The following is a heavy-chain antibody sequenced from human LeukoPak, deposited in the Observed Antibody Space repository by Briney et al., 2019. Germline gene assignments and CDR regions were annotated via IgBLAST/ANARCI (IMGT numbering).Heavy chain of an antibody. CDR2: IYYSGST. CDR3: AGKYYDFSGDYFDY. CDR1: GGSISSSSYY. Sequence: PSETLSLTCTVSGGSISSSSYYWGWIRQPPGQGLEWIGSIYYSGSTYYNPSLKSRVTISVDTSKNQFSLKLSSVTAADTAVYYCAGKYYDFSGDYFDYWGQGTLVTVSS. V-gene: IGHV4-39*01. D-gene: IGHD3-3*01. J-gene: IGHJ4*02.